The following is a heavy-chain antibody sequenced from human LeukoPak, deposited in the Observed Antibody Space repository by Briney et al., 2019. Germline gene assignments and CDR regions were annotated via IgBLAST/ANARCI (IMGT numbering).Heavy chain of an antibody. CDR1: GFTFSTYT. J-gene: IGHJ6*03. Sequence: GGSLRLSCAASGFTFSTYTMNWVRQAPGKGLEWVSYVSSSGGTIYYADSVKGRFTISRDNAKNSLYLQMNSLRAEDTAVYYCARAGTTNYYFYYMDVWGKGTTVTVSS. CDR2: VSSSGGTI. CDR3: ARAGTTNYYFYYMDV. D-gene: IGHD2-2*01. V-gene: IGHV3-48*04.